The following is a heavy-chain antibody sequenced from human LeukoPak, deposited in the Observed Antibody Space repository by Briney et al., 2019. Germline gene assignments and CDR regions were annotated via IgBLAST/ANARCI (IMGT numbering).Heavy chain of an antibody. CDR3: ARERITMVVVPITFFDY. D-gene: IGHD3-22*01. CDR2: MYHGGST. J-gene: IGHJ4*02. V-gene: IGHV4-38-2*01. CDR1: GYSISSGYY. Sequence: SETLSLTCGVSGYSISSGYYWGWIRQPPGKGLEWIGSMYHGGSTYYNPSLKSRVTISVDTSKNQFSLKLSSVTAADTAVYYCARERITMVVVPITFFDYWGQGTLVTVSS.